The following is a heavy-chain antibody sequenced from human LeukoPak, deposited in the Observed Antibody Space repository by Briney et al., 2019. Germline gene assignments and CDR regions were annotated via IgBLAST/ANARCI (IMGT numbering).Heavy chain of an antibody. CDR1: GFTFSSYA. D-gene: IGHD4-17*01. V-gene: IGHV3-23*01. CDR3: AKGFYGDPSDYPLLN. CDR2: ISGSGGST. J-gene: IGHJ4*02. Sequence: GGSLRLSCAASGFTFSSYAMSWVREAPGKGLEWVSAISGSGGSTYYADSVKGRFTISRDNSKNTLYLQMNSLRAEDTAVYYCAKGFYGDPSDYPLLNWGQGTLVTVSS.